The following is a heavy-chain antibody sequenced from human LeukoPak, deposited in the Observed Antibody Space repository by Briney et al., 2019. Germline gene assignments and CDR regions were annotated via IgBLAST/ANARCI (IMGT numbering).Heavy chain of an antibody. CDR1: GYSFTSYW. V-gene: IGHV5-51*01. Sequence: GESLKISCKGSGYSFTSYWIGWVRQMPGKGLEWMGIIYPGDSDTRYSPSFQGQVTISADKSISTAYLQWSSLKASDTAMYYCARRLGDRPVWNSGETRYYYYGMDVWGQGTTVTVSS. CDR2: IYPGDSDT. D-gene: IGHD3-10*01. CDR3: ARRLGDRPVWNSGETRYYYYGMDV. J-gene: IGHJ6*02.